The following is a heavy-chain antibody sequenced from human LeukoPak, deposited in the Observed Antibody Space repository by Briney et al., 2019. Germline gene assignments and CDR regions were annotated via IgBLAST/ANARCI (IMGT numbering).Heavy chain of an antibody. CDR3: AKDQDRPSYLGYYFDY. CDR2: IWYDGSNK. J-gene: IGHJ4*02. V-gene: IGHV3-33*06. CDR1: GFTFSSYG. Sequence: GRSLRLSCAASGFTFSSYGMHWVRRAPGKGLEWVAVIWYDGSNKYYADSVKGRFTISRDNSKNTLYLQMNSLRAEDTAVYYCAKDQDRPSYLGYYFDYWGQGTLVTLSS. D-gene: IGHD1-14*01.